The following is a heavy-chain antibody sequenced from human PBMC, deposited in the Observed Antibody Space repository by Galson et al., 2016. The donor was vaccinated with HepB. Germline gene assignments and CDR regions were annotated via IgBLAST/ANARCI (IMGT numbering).Heavy chain of an antibody. V-gene: IGHV4-39*07. J-gene: IGHJ4*02. Sequence: SETLSLTCTVSPGTISITGYFWSWIRQLPGRRLEWVGEVTPDGKTHYNPSLKSRLTISMDTSKNQFSLNLSSVTAADTAVYFCARGSLYSSWLLTYWGQGTRVTVSS. CDR3: ARGSLYSSWLLTY. D-gene: IGHD3-22*01. CDR2: VTPDGKT. CDR1: PGTISITGYF.